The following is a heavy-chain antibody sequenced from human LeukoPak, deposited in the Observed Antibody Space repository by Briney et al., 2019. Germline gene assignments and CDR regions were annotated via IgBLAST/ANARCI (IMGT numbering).Heavy chain of an antibody. CDR1: GDSVSSNSAA. CDR3: AREIGITGTNGMTKYYYYYYYMDV. V-gene: IGHV6-1*01. J-gene: IGHJ6*03. D-gene: IGHD1-20*01. Sequence: SQTLSLTCAISGDSVSSNSAAWNWIRQSPSRGLEWLGRTYYRSKWYNDYAVSVKSRITINPDTSKNQFSLQLNSVTPEDTAVYYCAREIGITGTNGMTKYYYYYYYMDVWGKGTTVTVSS. CDR2: TYYRSKWYN.